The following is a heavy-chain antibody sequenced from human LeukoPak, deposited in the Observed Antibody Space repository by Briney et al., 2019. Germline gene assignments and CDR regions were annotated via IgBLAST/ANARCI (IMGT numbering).Heavy chain of an antibody. V-gene: IGHV4-34*01. Sequence: SETLSLTCAVYGGSFSGYYWSWIRQPPGKGLEWIEEINHSGSTNYNPSLKSRVTISVDTSKNQFSLQLNSVTPEDTAVYYCARGEGRGGSVAGLTLDYWGQGTLVTVSS. CDR3: ARGEGRGGSVAGLTLDY. CDR2: INHSGST. D-gene: IGHD6-19*01. J-gene: IGHJ4*02. CDR1: GGSFSGYY.